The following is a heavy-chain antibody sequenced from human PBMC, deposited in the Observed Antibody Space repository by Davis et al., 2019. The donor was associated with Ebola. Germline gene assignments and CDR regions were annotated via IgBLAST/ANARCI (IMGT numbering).Heavy chain of an antibody. V-gene: IGHV3-15*01. J-gene: IGHJ4*02. CDR2: IKNKAFGGTT. Sequence: PGGALRLSCAASGFTFRKAYMNWVRQRPGKGLEWVGRIKNKAFGGTTDYAAPVTGRFTISRDDSRNTLFLQMNSLKVEDTAVYYCTSSYDDFWSGSYDWGQGTLVTVSS. CDR3: TSSYDDFWSGSYD. D-gene: IGHD3-3*01. CDR1: GFTFRKAY.